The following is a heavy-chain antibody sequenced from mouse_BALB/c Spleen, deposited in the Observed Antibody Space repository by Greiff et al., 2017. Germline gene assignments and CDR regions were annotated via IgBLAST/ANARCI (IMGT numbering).Heavy chain of an antibody. J-gene: IGHJ3*01. CDR3: ARYDYYSSRFAY. D-gene: IGHD1-1*01. CDR2: ISYSGST. Sequence: EVKLQESGPSLVKPSQTLSLTCSVTGDSITSGYWNWIRKFPGNKLEYMGYISYSGSTYYNPSLKSRISITRDTSKNQYYLQLNSVTTEDTATYYCARYDYYSSRFAYWGQGTLVTVSA. CDR1: GDSITSGY. V-gene: IGHV3-8*02.